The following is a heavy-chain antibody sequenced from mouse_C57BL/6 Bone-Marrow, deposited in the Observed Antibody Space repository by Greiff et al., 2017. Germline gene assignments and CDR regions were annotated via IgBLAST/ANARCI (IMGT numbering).Heavy chain of an antibody. J-gene: IGHJ3*01. CDR1: GFTFSSYT. CDR2: ISGGGGNT. D-gene: IGHD2-5*01. CDR3: ARPYYSNYGFAY. Sequence: EVKGVESGGGLVKPGGSLKLSCAASGFTFSSYTLSWVRQTPEKRLEWVATISGGGGNTYYPDSVKGRFPISRDNAKNTLYLQMSSLRSEDTALYYCARPYYSNYGFAYWGQGTLVTVSA. V-gene: IGHV5-9*01.